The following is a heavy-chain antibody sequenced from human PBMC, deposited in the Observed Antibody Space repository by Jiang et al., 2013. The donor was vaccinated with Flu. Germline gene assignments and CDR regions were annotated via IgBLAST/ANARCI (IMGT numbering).Heavy chain of an antibody. Sequence: LLKPSETLSLTCAVYGGSFSGYYWSWIRQPPGKGLEWIGEINHSGSTNYNPSLKSRVTISVDTSKNQFSLKLSSVTAADTAVYYCARLLWFGPSTKFKPSKVDYWGQGTLVTVSS. CDR1: GGSFSGYY. CDR3: ARLLWFGPSTKFKPSKVDY. D-gene: IGHD3-10*01. CDR2: INHSGST. J-gene: IGHJ4*02. V-gene: IGHV4-34*01.